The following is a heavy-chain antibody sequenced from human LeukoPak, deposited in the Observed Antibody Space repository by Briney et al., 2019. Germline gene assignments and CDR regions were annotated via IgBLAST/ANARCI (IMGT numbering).Heavy chain of an antibody. D-gene: IGHD6-6*01. CDR2: IIPIFGTA. CDR1: GGTFSSYA. CDR3: ARDMYSSSSRARIGDAFDI. V-gene: IGHV1-69*05. Sequence: GASVKVSCKASGGTFSSYAISWVRQAPGQGLEWMGGIIPIFGTANYARKFQGRVTITTDESTSTAYMELSSLRSEDTAVYYCARDMYSSSSRARIGDAFDIWGQGTMVTVSS. J-gene: IGHJ3*02.